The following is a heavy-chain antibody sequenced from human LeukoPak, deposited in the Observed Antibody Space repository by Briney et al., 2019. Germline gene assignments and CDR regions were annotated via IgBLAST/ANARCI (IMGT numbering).Heavy chain of an antibody. J-gene: IGHJ4*02. CDR1: GYTFTNYA. CDR2: INTGNGNA. D-gene: IGHD6-19*01. Sequence: ASVKVSCKASGYTFTNYAMHWVRQAPGQRLEWMGWINTGNGNAKYSQEFQGRVTITRDTSANTAYMELSSLRSEDMAVYYCARAVKYRSGPLTDLLPYYFDYWGQGTLVTVSS. V-gene: IGHV1-3*03. CDR3: ARAVKYRSGPLTDLLPYYFDY.